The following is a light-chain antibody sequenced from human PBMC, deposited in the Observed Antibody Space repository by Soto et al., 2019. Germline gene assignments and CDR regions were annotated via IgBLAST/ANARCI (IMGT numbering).Light chain of an antibody. CDR2: GAS. CDR3: KQYNSWPLIT. J-gene: IGKJ5*01. Sequence: EIVMTQSPGTLSVSPGERATLSGRAIQTVSRHLAGYHQKPGQAPRLLTLGASTRAIGIPDRFSGSGSGTDFTLTISFLQSEDFAVYYCKQYNSWPLITFGPGTRLDIK. V-gene: IGKV3-15*01. CDR1: QTVSRH.